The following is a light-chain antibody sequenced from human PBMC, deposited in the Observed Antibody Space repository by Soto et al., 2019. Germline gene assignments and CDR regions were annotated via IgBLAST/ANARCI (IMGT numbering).Light chain of an antibody. V-gene: IGLV2-11*01. CDR2: DVN. CDR1: LSDVGGYEY. Sequence: QSALIQPRSVSASLGQSVTISCTGTLSDVGGYEYVSWYQQQPNKAPKLMIYDVNKRASGVPDRFSGSKSGNAASLIISGLQPADEGDYCCCIFARKYVFGTGTKLTVL. J-gene: IGLJ1*01. CDR3: CIFARKYV.